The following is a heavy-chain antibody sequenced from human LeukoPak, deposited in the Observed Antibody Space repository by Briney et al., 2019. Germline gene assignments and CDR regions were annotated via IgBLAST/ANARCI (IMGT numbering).Heavy chain of an antibody. CDR2: IKQDGSET. D-gene: IGHD5-12*01. Sequence: GGSLRLSCAASGFTFSNYWMSWVRQAPGKGLEWVANIKQDGSETYYVDSVKGRFTISRDNAKNSLYLQMNSLRAEDTAVYYCARPIVATNLDYWGQGTLVTVSS. V-gene: IGHV3-7*05. CDR3: ARPIVATNLDY. CDR1: GFTFSNYW. J-gene: IGHJ4*02.